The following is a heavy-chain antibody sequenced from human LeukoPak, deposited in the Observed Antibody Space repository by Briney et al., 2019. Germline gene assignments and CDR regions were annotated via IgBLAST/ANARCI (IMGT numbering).Heavy chain of an antibody. J-gene: IGHJ5*02. D-gene: IGHD6-13*01. Sequence: GESLKISCKGSGSGYRFTSHWIGWVRQMPGKGLEWMGIIYPDDSDTRYSPSFQGQVTISADKSISTAYLQWSSLKASDTAMYYCARLVAAAEMGFDPWGQGTLVTVSS. CDR1: GSGYRFTSHW. V-gene: IGHV5-51*01. CDR3: ARLVAAAEMGFDP. CDR2: IYPDDSDT.